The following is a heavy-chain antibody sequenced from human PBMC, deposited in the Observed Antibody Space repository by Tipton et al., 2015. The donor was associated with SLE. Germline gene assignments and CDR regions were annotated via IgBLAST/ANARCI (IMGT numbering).Heavy chain of an antibody. J-gene: IGHJ4*02. CDR1: GESFNGYF. CDR3: ASGDYFDY. CDR2: IVHSGVT. D-gene: IGHD3-10*01. Sequence: LRLSCAVSGESFNGYFWTWIRQPPGKGLEWIAEIVHSGVTNYNPSLRSRVTISVDTSKHQFSMKLSSVTAADTSVYYCASGDYFDYWGQGTRVTVSS. V-gene: IGHV4-34*12.